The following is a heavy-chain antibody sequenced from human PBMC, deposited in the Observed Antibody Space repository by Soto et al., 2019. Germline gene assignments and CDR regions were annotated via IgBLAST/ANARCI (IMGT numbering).Heavy chain of an antibody. J-gene: IGHJ4*02. V-gene: IGHV4-39*01. D-gene: IGHD3-3*01. CDR1: GASISSSRSY. Sequence: LSLTCTVSGASISSSRSYGGWVRQPPVKGLEWIVSFYYTGGTYSTYYNPSLKSRVTISVDTSKSQFSLNLRSVTAADTAVYYCASPRQGNYDFLSGYYALDYWGQGTLVTVSS. CDR2: FYYTGGT. CDR3: ASPRQGNYDFLSGYYALDY.